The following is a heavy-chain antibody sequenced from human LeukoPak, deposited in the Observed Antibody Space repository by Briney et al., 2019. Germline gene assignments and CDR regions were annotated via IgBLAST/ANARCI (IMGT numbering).Heavy chain of an antibody. V-gene: IGHV4-34*01. CDR3: ARGPRYFDWLLPPYYYYMDV. Sequence: SETLSLTCAVYAGSFSGYYWSWIRQPPGKGLEWIGEINHSGSTTYNPSLKSRVTISVDTSKNQFSLKLSSVTAADTAVYYCARGPRYFDWLLPPYYYYMDVWGKGTTVTVSS. CDR2: INHSGST. J-gene: IGHJ6*03. D-gene: IGHD3-9*01. CDR1: AGSFSGYY.